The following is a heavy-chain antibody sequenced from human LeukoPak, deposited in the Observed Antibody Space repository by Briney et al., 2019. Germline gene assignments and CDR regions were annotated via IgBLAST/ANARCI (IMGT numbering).Heavy chain of an antibody. CDR2: ISSSSSYI. V-gene: IGHV3-21*04. J-gene: IGHJ4*02. D-gene: IGHD6-13*01. CDR1: GFTFSTYS. Sequence: PGGSLRLSCAASGFTFSTYSMNWVRQAPGKGLEWVSSISSSSSYIYYADSVKGRFTISRDNSKNTLYLHMNSLRAEDTAVYYCAKGWHRSSRGDSDHWGQGTLVTVSS. CDR3: AKGWHRSSRGDSDH.